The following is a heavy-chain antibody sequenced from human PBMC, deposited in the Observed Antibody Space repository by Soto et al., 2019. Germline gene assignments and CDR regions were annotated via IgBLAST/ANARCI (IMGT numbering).Heavy chain of an antibody. CDR2: IIPIFGTA. CDR1: GGTFSSYA. D-gene: IGHD2-15*01. Sequence: ASVKVSCKASGGTFSSYAISWVRQAPGQGLEWMGGIIPIFGTANYAQKFQGRVTITADESTSTAYMELSSLRSEDTAVYYCARDSPSYCSGGSCYYPRFDYWGQGTLVTVSS. CDR3: ARDSPSYCSGGSCYYPRFDY. J-gene: IGHJ4*02. V-gene: IGHV1-69*13.